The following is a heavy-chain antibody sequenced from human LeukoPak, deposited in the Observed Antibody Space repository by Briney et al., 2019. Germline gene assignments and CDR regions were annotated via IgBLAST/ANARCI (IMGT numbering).Heavy chain of an antibody. CDR1: GYTFTGYY. D-gene: IGHD6-6*01. CDR2: INPNSGGT. V-gene: IGHV1-2*02. Sequence: ASVKVSCKASGYTFTGYYMHWVRQAPGQGLEWMGWINPNSGGTNCAQKLQGRVTMTTDTSTSTAYMELRSLRSDDTAVYYCARDHKYSSSDFDYWGQGTLVTVSS. J-gene: IGHJ4*02. CDR3: ARDHKYSSSDFDY.